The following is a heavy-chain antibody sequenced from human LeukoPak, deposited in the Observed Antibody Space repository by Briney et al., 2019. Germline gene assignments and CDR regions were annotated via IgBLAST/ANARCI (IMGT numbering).Heavy chain of an antibody. D-gene: IGHD3-22*01. V-gene: IGHV3-11*05. J-gene: IGHJ4*02. CDR3: ARVGSSGYCFDY. Sequence: PGGSLRLSCAASGFTFSDYYMSWIRQAPGKGLEWVSYISSSSSYTNYADSVKGRFTISRDNAKNSLYLQMNSLRAEDTAVYYCARVGSSGYCFDYWGQGTLVAASS. CDR1: GFTFSDYY. CDR2: ISSSSSYT.